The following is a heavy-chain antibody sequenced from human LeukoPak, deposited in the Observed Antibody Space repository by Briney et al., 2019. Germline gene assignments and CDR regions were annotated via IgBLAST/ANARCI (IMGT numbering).Heavy chain of an antibody. J-gene: IGHJ4*02. CDR3: AKVSRYYYDSGAYYNY. D-gene: IGHD3-22*01. CDR1: GFTFTSYA. Sequence: PGESLRLSCAASGFTFTSYAMSWVRQAPGKGLEWVSVISGSGGTTYYADSVKGRFTISRDNSKNTVSMQMNSVRAEDTAVYYCAKVSRYYYDSGAYYNYWGQGTLVTVSS. CDR2: ISGSGGTT. V-gene: IGHV3-23*01.